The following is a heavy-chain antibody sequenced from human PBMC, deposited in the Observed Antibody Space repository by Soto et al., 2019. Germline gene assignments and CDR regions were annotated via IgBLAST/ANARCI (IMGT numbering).Heavy chain of an antibody. J-gene: IGHJ5*02. V-gene: IGHV4-34*01. Sequence: PSETLSLTCGVYGGSFSDYFWSWIRQPPGKGLEWIGEINHSGGTNYNPSLKSRVTISVDASKSQFSLKLSSVSAADTAVYYCARGYCSSTSCFDPWGQGTLVTVS. CDR1: GGSFSDYF. CDR3: ARGYCSSTSCFDP. CDR2: INHSGGT. D-gene: IGHD2-2*01.